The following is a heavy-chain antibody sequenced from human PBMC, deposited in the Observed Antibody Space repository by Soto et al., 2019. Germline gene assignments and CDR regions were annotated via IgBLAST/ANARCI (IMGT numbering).Heavy chain of an antibody. Sequence: SEPLSLTYTVSGGSISSGGYYWSWIRQHPGKGLEWIGYIYYSRSTYYNPSLKSRVTISVDTSKNQFSLKLSSVTAADTAVYYCASGSGSYYSWFDPWGQGTLVTVSS. CDR1: GGSISSGGYY. V-gene: IGHV4-31*03. CDR3: ASGSGSYYSWFDP. CDR2: IYYSRST. D-gene: IGHD3-10*01. J-gene: IGHJ5*02.